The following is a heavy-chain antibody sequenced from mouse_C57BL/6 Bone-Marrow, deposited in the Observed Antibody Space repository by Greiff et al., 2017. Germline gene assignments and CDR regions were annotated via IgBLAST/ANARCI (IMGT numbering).Heavy chain of an antibody. V-gene: IGHV5-16*01. CDR2: INYDGSST. J-gene: IGHJ2*01. CDR3: ARDHGYYGSSLFDY. CDR1: GFTFSDYY. Sequence: DVQLVESEGGLVQPGSSMKLSCTASGFTFSDYYMAWVRQVPEKGLEWVANINYDGSSTYYLDSLKSRFIISRDNAKNILYLQMSSLKSEDTATYYCARDHGYYGSSLFDYWGQGTTLTVSS. D-gene: IGHD1-1*01.